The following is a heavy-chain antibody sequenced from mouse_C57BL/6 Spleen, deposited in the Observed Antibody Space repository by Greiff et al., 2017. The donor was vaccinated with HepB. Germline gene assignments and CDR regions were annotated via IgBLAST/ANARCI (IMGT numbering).Heavy chain of an antibody. CDR3: ARDGNPAWFAY. CDR2: IYPGDGDT. D-gene: IGHD2-1*01. CDR1: GYAFSSYW. J-gene: IGHJ3*01. Sequence: QVQLQQSGAELVKPGASVKISCKASGYAFSSYWMNWVKQRPGKGLEWIGQIYPGDGDTNYNGKFKGKATLTADKSSSTAYMQISSLTSEDSAVYFCARDGNPAWFAYWGQGTLVTVSA. V-gene: IGHV1-80*01.